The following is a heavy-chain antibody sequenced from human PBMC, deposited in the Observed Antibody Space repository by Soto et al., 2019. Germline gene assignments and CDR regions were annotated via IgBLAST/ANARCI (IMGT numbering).Heavy chain of an antibody. CDR3: AKGPDPGAFDI. J-gene: IGHJ3*02. D-gene: IGHD3-10*01. CDR2: ISGSGDGT. V-gene: IGHV3-23*01. Sequence: EVQLLESGGGLVQPGGSLRLSCAASGFTFSSYAMSWVRQAPGKGLEWVSTISGSGDGTYYADSVRGRFTVSRDNSKNTLYLHMNGLRGGGTALYYCAKGPDPGAFDIWGQGTMVTVSS. CDR1: GFTFSSYA.